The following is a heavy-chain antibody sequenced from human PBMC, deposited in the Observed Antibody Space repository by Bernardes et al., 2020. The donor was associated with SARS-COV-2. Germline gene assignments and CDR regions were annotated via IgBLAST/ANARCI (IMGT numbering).Heavy chain of an antibody. V-gene: IGHV2-5*02. D-gene: IGHD6-13*01. CDR1: GFSLSTSGVG. Sequence: SVPTLVKPTQTLTLTCTFSGFSLSTSGVGVGWIRQPPGKALEWLALIYWDDDKRYSPSLKSRLTITKDTSKNQVVLTMTNMDPVDTATYYCAHSSSMSVAAAGQFDYWGQGTLVTVSS. J-gene: IGHJ4*02. CDR3: AHSSSMSVAAAGQFDY. CDR2: IYWDDDK.